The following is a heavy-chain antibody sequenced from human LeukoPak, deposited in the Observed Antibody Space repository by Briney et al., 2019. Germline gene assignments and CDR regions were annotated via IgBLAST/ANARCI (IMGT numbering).Heavy chain of an antibody. CDR3: AKGGSSGWYHLDF. CDR1: GFTFSSYA. Sequence: GGSLRLSCAASGFTFSSYAMSWVRQAPGKGLDWVSLISDSVGGTYYADSVKGRFTISRDNSKNTLYLQMNSLRAKDTAVYYCAKGGSSGWYHLDFWGQGTLVTVSS. V-gene: IGHV3-23*01. D-gene: IGHD6-19*01. CDR2: ISDSVGGT. J-gene: IGHJ4*02.